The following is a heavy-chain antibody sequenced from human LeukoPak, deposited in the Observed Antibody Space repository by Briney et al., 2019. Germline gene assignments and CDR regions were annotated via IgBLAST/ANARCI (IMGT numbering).Heavy chain of an antibody. CDR2: IIPIFGTA. Sequence: GASVKVSCKASGGTFSSYAISWVRQAPGQGLEWMGGIIPIFGTANYAQKFQGRVTITADESTSTAYMELSSLRSEDTAVYYCARIGSLQLELLTHDAFDIWGQGTMVTVSS. D-gene: IGHD1-1*01. J-gene: IGHJ3*02. V-gene: IGHV1-69*13. CDR1: GGTFSSYA. CDR3: ARIGSLQLELLTHDAFDI.